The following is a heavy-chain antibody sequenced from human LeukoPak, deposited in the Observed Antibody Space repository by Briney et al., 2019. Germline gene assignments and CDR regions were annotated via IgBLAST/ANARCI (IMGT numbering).Heavy chain of an antibody. D-gene: IGHD6-6*01. V-gene: IGHV4-34*01. CDR3: ARVLQGAARPLYYYYMDV. CDR2: IKHSGST. CDR1: GGSFSGYY. Sequence: SETLSLTCAVYGGSFSGYYRSWIRQPPGKGLGWIGEIKHSGSTNYNPSPKSRVTISVDTSKNQLSLKLSSVTAADTAVYYCARVLQGAARPLYYYYMDVWGKGTTVT. J-gene: IGHJ6*03.